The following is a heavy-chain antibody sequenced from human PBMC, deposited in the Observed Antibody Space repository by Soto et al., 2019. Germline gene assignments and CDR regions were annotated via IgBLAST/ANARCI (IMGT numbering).Heavy chain of an antibody. CDR1: GGSISSYY. J-gene: IGHJ5*02. CDR3: ARDRSLVVPAKWFDP. CDR2: IYYSGST. D-gene: IGHD2-2*01. Sequence: ASETLSLTCTVSGGSISSYYWSWIRQPPGKGLEWIGYIYYSGSTNYNPSLKSRVTISVDTSKNQFSLKLSSVTTADTAVYYCARDRSLVVPAKWFDPWGQGTLVTLSS. V-gene: IGHV4-59*01.